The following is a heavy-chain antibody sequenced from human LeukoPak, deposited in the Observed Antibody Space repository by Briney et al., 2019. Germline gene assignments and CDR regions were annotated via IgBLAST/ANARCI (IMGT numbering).Heavy chain of an antibody. V-gene: IGHV3-53*01. CDR1: GFTFSNFA. D-gene: IGHD1-26*01. CDR3: ARDYRSEYYYYYGMDV. J-gene: IGHJ6*02. CDR2: IYSGGST. Sequence: GGSLRLSCTASGFTFSNFAMNWVRQTPGKGLEWVSVIYSGGSTYYADSVKGRFTISRDNFKNTLYLQMNSLRAEDTAVYYCARDYRSEYYYYYGMDVWGQGTTVTVSS.